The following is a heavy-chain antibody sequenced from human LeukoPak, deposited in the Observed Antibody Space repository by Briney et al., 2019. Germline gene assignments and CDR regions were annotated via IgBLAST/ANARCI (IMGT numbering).Heavy chain of an antibody. CDR3: ARAPYDILTGYFLFDS. V-gene: IGHV4-59*12. Sequence: SETLSLTCTVSGGAISSYYWSCIRQPPGRGLEWIGYIYHRGSTSYNPSLRSRVTVSLDKSRNQFSLNLYSVTAADTAVYYCARAPYDILTGYFLFDSWGQGTLITVSS. CDR1: GGAISSYY. CDR2: IYHRGST. D-gene: IGHD3-9*01. J-gene: IGHJ4*02.